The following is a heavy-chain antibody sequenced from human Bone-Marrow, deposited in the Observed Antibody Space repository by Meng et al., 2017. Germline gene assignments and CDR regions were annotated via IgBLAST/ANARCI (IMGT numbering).Heavy chain of an antibody. CDR2: IYPGDSDT. CDR1: GYSFTSYW. J-gene: IGHJ3*02. D-gene: IGHD6-19*01. Sequence: GESLKISCKGSGYSFTSYWIGWVRQMPGKGLEWMGIIYPGDSDTRYSPSFQGQVTISADKSISTAYLQWNSLKASDTAMYYCARGGGWYKRSDAFDIWGQGTMVTVSS. CDR3: ARGGGWYKRSDAFDI. V-gene: IGHV5-51*01.